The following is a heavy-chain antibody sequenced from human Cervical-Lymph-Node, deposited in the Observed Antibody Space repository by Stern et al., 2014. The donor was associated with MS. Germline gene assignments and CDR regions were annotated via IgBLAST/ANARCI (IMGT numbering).Heavy chain of an antibody. J-gene: IGHJ4*02. CDR2: INTSDGDT. Sequence: VQLEESGAEVKKPGASVNISCVTSGYTFTTYYVHWVRQAPGQGLEWMGIINTSDGDTSHTRKFQDRVTVTRDTSASTVYLKLSSLKSEDTAVYYCARQRTTGHMDFDYWGQGTLVTVSS. CDR1: GYTFTTYY. V-gene: IGHV1-46*01. D-gene: IGHD1-1*01. CDR3: ARQRTTGHMDFDY.